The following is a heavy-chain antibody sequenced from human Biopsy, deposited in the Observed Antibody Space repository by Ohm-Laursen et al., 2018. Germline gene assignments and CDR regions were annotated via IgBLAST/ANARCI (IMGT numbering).Heavy chain of an antibody. CDR3: ARVEDSTRHWYFDL. V-gene: IGHV1-18*01. Sequence: ASVKASCKPSGYTFSDYILNWVRQAPGQGLEWMGWINTRRGDTNYAQKFQGRVTMTRDTSTTTVFMELTRLRSDDTAMYYCARVEDSTRHWYFDLWGRGTQVTVSS. CDR1: GYTFSDYI. J-gene: IGHJ2*01. D-gene: IGHD2-2*01. CDR2: INTRRGDT.